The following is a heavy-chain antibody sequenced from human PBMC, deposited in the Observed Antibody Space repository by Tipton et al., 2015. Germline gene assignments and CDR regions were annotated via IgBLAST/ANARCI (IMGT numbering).Heavy chain of an antibody. J-gene: IGHJ4*02. CDR3: ARGLLLWFGMTDY. CDR2: ISHSGNT. V-gene: IGHV4-38-2*01. D-gene: IGHD3-10*01. CDR1: AYSISSDYY. Sequence: TLSLTCAVSAYSISSDYYWGWIRQPPGKGLEWIGSISHSGNTHYNPSLKSRVTMSRDTSKNQFSLKLTSVTAADTAVYYCARGLLLWFGMTDYWGQGTLVTVSS.